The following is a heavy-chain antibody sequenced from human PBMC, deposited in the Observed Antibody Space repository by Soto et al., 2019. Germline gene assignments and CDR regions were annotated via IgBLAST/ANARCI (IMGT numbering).Heavy chain of an antibody. J-gene: IGHJ6*02. V-gene: IGHV4-59*01. CDR2: IYYSGST. Sequence: SETLSLTCTVSGGSISSYYWSWIRQPPGKGLEWIGYIYYSGSTNYNPSLKSRVTISVDTSKNQFSLKLSSVTAADTAVYYCARDPTVTTQLSYYYGMDVWGQGATVTVSS. CDR3: ARDPTVTTQLSYYYGMDV. CDR1: GGSISSYY. D-gene: IGHD4-17*01.